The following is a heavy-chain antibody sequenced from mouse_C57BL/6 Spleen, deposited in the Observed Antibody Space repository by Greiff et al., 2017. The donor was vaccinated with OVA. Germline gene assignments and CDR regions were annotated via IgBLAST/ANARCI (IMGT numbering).Heavy chain of an antibody. CDR2: IDPSDSYT. CDR1: GYTFTSYW. J-gene: IGHJ3*01. Sequence: QVQLQQPGAELVKPGASVKLSCKASGYTFTSYWMQWVKQRPGQGLEWIGEIDPSDSYTNYNQKFKGKATLTVDTSSSTAYMQLSSLTSEDSAVYYCARSNHHRFAYWGKGTLVTVSA. D-gene: IGHD2-5*01. V-gene: IGHV1-50*01. CDR3: ARSNHHRFAY.